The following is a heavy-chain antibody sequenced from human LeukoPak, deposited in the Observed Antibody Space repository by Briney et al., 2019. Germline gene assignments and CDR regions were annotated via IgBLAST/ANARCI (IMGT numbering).Heavy chain of an antibody. CDR3: VRQSSGWYHFDY. J-gene: IGHJ4*02. Sequence: GGSLRLSRAVSGFIFSSYSMHWVRQAPGKGLEWAAVISSDGSNKYYADSVKGRFTISRDNSKNTLYMQMDSLRAEDTAVYYCVRQSSGWYHFDYWGQGTLVTVSS. V-gene: IGHV3-30-3*01. CDR2: ISSDGSNK. CDR1: GFIFSSYS. D-gene: IGHD6-19*01.